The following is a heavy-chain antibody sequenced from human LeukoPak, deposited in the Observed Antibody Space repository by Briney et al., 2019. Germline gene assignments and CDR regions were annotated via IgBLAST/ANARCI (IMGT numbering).Heavy chain of an antibody. Sequence: PGGSLRLSCAASGFTFSSYAMHWVREAPGKGLEWVAVISYDGSNKYYAESVKGRFTISRDNSKNTLYLQMNSLRAEDTAVYYCARPKDSSGWPNNWFDPWGQGTLVTVSS. J-gene: IGHJ5*02. D-gene: IGHD6-19*01. CDR1: GFTFSSYA. CDR2: ISYDGSNK. V-gene: IGHV3-30-3*01. CDR3: ARPKDSSGWPNNWFDP.